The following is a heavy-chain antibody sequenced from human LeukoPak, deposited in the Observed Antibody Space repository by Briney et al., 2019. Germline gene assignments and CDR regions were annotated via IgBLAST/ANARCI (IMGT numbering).Heavy chain of an antibody. Sequence: SETLSLTCTVSGGSISSYYWSWIRQPPGKGLEWIGYIYTSGSTNYNPSLKSRVTISVDMSKNQFSLKLSSVTAADTAVYYCARRGYSGYDNWFDPLGQGTLVTVSS. J-gene: IGHJ5*02. D-gene: IGHD5-12*01. CDR2: IYTSGST. CDR3: ARRGYSGYDNWFDP. V-gene: IGHV4-4*09. CDR1: GGSISSYY.